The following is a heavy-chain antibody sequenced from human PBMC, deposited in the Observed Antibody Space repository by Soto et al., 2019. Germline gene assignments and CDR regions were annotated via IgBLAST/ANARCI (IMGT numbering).Heavy chain of an antibody. D-gene: IGHD6-19*01. J-gene: IGHJ4*01. CDR2: ISSSSSTI. Sequence: GVSLRLSCAASGFTSSSYSMNWVRQAPGKGLEWVSYISSSSSTIYYADSVKGRFTISRDNAKNSLYLQMNSLRAEDTAVYYCALGIAVAGCWFDYFAQRTLVTVSS. CDR1: GFTSSSYS. CDR3: ALGIAVAGCWFDY. V-gene: IGHV3-48*01.